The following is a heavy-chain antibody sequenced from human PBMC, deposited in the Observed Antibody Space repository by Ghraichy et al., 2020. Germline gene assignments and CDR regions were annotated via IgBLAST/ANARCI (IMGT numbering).Heavy chain of an antibody. D-gene: IGHD3-22*01. J-gene: IGHJ4*02. Sequence: LSLTCAASGFFFSSYAMSWVRQAPGKGLEWVSAISGSGVATYDADSVRGRFTISRDNSKNTLYLQMNSLRAEDTAVYYCAKRLSDSRGYYGFDYWGQGILVTVSS. CDR3: AKRLSDSRGYYGFDY. CDR1: GFFFSSYA. V-gene: IGHV3-23*01. CDR2: ISGSGVAT.